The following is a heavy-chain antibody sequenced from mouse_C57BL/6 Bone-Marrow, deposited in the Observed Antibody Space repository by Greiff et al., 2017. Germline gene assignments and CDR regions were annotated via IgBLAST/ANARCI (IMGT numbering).Heavy chain of an antibody. CDR3: AYPGAY. Sequence: EVQREQSGPVLVKPGASVKMSCKASGYTFTDYYMNWVKQSHGKGLEWIGVINPDNGGTSYNQKFKGKATLTVDKSTSTAYMELNSLTSEDAAVYYCAYPGAYWGQGTLVTVSA. V-gene: IGHV1-19*01. CDR1: GYTFTDYY. D-gene: IGHD5-1*01. CDR2: INPDNGGT. J-gene: IGHJ3*01.